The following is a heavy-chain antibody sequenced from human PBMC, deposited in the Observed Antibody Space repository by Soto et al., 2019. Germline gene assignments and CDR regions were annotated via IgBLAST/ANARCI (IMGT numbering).Heavy chain of an antibody. J-gene: IGHJ4*02. CDR3: AKGSSGWYERFDY. Sequence: EVQLLESGGGLVQPGGSLRLSCAASGFTFSSYAMSWVRQAPGKGLEWVSTISGSGGSTYYADSVKGRFTFSRDNSKNTLYLQMNSLRAEDTAVYYCAKGSSGWYERFDYRGQGTLVTVSS. V-gene: IGHV3-23*01. CDR1: GFTFSSYA. CDR2: ISGSGGST. D-gene: IGHD6-19*01.